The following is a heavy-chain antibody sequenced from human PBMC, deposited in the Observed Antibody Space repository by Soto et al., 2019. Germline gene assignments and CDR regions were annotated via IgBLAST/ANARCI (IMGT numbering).Heavy chain of an antibody. D-gene: IGHD3-22*01. V-gene: IGHV4-59*08. CDR3: ARGPLVVASYNWFDP. J-gene: IGHJ5*02. CDR1: DGSISSYY. Sequence: SETLSLTCTVSDGSISSYYWSWIRQPPGKGLEWIGYIYYSGSTNYNPSLKSRVTISVDTSKNQFSLKLSSVTAADTAVYYCARGPLVVASYNWFDPWGQGTLVTVSS. CDR2: IYYSGST.